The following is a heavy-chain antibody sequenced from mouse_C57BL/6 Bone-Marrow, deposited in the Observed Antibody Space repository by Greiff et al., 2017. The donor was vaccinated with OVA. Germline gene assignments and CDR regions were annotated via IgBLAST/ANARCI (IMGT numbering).Heavy chain of an antibody. V-gene: IGHV1-42*01. D-gene: IGHD1-1*01. CDR3: ARSYYYGSDYFDY. Sequence: VQLQQSGPELVKPGASVKISCKASGYSFTGYYMNWVKQSPEKSLEWIGEINPSTGGTTYNQKFKAKATLTVDKSSSTAYMQLKSLTSEDSAVYYCARSYYYGSDYFDYWGQGTTLTVSS. CDR2: INPSTGGT. J-gene: IGHJ2*01. CDR1: GYSFTGYY.